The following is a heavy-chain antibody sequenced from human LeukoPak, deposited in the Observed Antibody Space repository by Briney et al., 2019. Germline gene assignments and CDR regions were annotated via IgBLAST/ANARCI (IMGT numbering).Heavy chain of an antibody. CDR2: IWYDGSNK. V-gene: IGHV3-33*06. J-gene: IGHJ3*02. D-gene: IGHD3-3*01. CDR1: GFTFSSYG. CDR3: AKAGSQGYYDFWSGYYTHEFDAFDI. Sequence: PGGSLRLSCAASGFTFSSYGMHWVRQAPGKGLEWVAVIWYDGSNKYYADSVKGRFTISRDNSKNTLYLQMNSLRAEDTAVYYCAKAGSQGYYDFWSGYYTHEFDAFDIWGQGTMVTVSS.